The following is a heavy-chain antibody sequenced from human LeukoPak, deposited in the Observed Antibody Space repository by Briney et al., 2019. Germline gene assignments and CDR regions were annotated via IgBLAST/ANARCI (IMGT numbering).Heavy chain of an antibody. CDR2: INPSGGST. CDR1: GYTFTSYY. Sequence: GASVKVSCKASGYTFTSYYVHWVRQAPGQGLEWMGIINPSGGSTSYAQKFQGRVTMTRDMSTSTVYMELSSLRSEDTAVYYCARQGYCSGGSCYGVNWFDPWGQGTLVTVSS. V-gene: IGHV1-46*01. D-gene: IGHD2-15*01. J-gene: IGHJ5*02. CDR3: ARQGYCSGGSCYGVNWFDP.